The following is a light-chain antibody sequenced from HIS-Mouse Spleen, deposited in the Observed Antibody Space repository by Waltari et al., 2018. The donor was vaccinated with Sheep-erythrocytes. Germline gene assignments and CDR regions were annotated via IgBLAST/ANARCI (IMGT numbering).Light chain of an antibody. CDR1: SSDVVGDNY. CDR2: DVS. CDR3: CSYAGSYNHV. Sequence: QSALTQPRSVSGSPGQSVTISCTGTSSDVVGDNYVSWYQQHPGQAPKLMIYDVSKRPSGVPDRFSGSKSGNTASLTISGLQAEDEADYYCCSYAGSYNHVFATGTKVTVL. V-gene: IGLV2-11*01. J-gene: IGLJ1*01.